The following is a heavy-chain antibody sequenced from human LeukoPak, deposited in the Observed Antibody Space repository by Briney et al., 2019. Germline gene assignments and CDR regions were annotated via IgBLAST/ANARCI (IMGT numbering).Heavy chain of an antibody. CDR2: ISSSSSYI. V-gene: IGHV3-21*01. CDR1: GFTFSSYS. D-gene: IGHD1-26*01. Sequence: GGSLRLSCAASGFTFSSYSMNWVRQAPGKGLEWVSSISSSSSYIYYADSVKGRFTISRDNAKNSLYLQMNSLRAEDTAVYYRARDHVSYYPRFDYWGQGTLVTVSS. J-gene: IGHJ4*02. CDR3: ARDHVSYYPRFDY.